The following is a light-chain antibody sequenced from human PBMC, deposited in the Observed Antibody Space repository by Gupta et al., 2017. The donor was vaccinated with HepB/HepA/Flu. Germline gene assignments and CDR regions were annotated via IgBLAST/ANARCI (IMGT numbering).Light chain of an antibody. CDR2: EVS. Sequence: QSALTQPPSASGSPGQSVTISCTGTSSDVGGYDYVSWYQHHPGKAPELMIYEVSKRPSGVPDRFSGFKSGNTASLTVPGLQAEDEADYYCSSYAGINTLVFGGGTKLTVL. V-gene: IGLV2-8*01. CDR3: SSYAGINTLV. J-gene: IGLJ3*02. CDR1: SSDVGGYDY.